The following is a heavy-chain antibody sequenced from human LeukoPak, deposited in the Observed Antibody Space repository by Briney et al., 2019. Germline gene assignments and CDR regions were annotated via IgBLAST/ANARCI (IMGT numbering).Heavy chain of an antibody. J-gene: IGHJ6*02. CDR2: IIPIFGTA. CDR3: ARGSGSGGYYNLYYYYGMDV. V-gene: IGHV1-69*13. CDR1: GGTFSSYA. D-gene: IGHD3-10*01. Sequence: SVKVSFKASGGTFSSYAISWVRQAPGQGLEWMGGIIPIFGTANYAQKFQGRVTITADESTSTAYMELSSLRSEDTAVYYCARGSGSGGYYNLYYYYGMDVWGQGTTVTVSS.